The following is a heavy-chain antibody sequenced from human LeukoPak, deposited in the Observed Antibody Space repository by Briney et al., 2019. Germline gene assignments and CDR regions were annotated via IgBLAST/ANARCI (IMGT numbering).Heavy chain of an antibody. V-gene: IGHV4-34*01. CDR1: GGSFSGYY. CDR3: ARATVTTFYYYGMDV. CDR2: INHSGST. J-gene: IGHJ6*02. D-gene: IGHD4-4*01. Sequence: SETLSLTCAVYGGSFSGYYWSWIRQPPGKGLEWIGEINHSGSTNYNPSPKSRVTISVDTSKNQFSLKLSSVTAADTAVYYCARATVTTFYYYGMDVWGQGTTVTVSS.